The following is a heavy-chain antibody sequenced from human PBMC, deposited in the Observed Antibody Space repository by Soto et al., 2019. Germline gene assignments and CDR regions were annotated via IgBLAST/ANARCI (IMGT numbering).Heavy chain of an antibody. CDR1: GFTFSSYS. D-gene: IGHD3-22*01. J-gene: IGHJ4*02. Sequence: EVQLVESGGGLVKPGGSLRLSCAASGFTFSSYSMNWVRQAPGKGLERVSSISSSSSYIYYADSVKGRFTISRDNAKNSLYLQMNSLRAEDTAVYYCARGAITMIVGGVEDDYWGQGTLVTVSS. CDR3: ARGAITMIVGGVEDDY. V-gene: IGHV3-21*01. CDR2: ISSSSSYI.